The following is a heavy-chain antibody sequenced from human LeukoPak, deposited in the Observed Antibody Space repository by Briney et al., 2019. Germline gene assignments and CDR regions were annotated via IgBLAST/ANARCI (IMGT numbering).Heavy chain of an antibody. Sequence: PGGSLRLSCAASGFTFSSYWMHWVRQVLGKGLVWVSRINSDGSSTSYADSLKGRFTISRDNAKNTLYVQMNSLRAEDTAVYYCSTGSGHAFDIWGRGTMVTVSS. J-gene: IGHJ3*02. CDR1: GFTFSSYW. V-gene: IGHV3-74*01. CDR3: STGSGHAFDI. CDR2: INSDGSST. D-gene: IGHD3-10*01.